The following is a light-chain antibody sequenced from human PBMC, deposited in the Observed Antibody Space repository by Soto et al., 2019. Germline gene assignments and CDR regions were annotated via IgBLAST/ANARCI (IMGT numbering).Light chain of an antibody. J-gene: IGLJ1*01. CDR2: EVS. CDR3: SSYAGSNNFVV. V-gene: IGLV2-8*01. CDR1: SSDVGGYNY. Sequence: QSALTQPPAASGSPGQSVTISCTATSSDVGGYNYVSWYQQHPGTAPKLMIYEVSKRPSGVPDRFSGSKSGNTASLTVSGLQAEDEADYYCSSYAGSNNFVVFGTGTKVTVL.